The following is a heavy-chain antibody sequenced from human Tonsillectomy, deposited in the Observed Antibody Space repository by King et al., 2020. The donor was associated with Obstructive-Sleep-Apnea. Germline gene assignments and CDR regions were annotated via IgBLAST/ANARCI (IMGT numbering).Heavy chain of an antibody. CDR2: INPSGGST. D-gene: IGHD2-15*01. J-gene: IGHJ1*01. CDR1: GYTFTSYY. V-gene: IGHV1-46*01. CDR3: AREVVAATGNWLYTQH. Sequence: VQLVESGAEVKKPGASVKVSCKASGYTFTSYYMHWVRQAPGQGLEWMGIINPSGGSTSYAQKFQGRVTMTRDTSTSTVYMELSSLRSEDTAVYYCAREVVAATGNWLYTQHWGQGTLVTVSS.